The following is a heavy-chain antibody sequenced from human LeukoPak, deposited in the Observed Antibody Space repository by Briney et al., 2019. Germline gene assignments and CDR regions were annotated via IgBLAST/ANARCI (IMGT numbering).Heavy chain of an antibody. Sequence: GGSLRLYCAASGFTFSSYAMSWVRQAPGKGLEWVSAISGSGGSTYYADSVKGRFTISRDNSKNTLYLQMNSLRAEDTAVYYCAKASDYDSSGYYYEGKNYFDYWGQGTLVTVSS. V-gene: IGHV3-23*01. CDR1: GFTFSSYA. CDR3: AKASDYDSSGYYYEGKNYFDY. CDR2: ISGSGGST. D-gene: IGHD3-22*01. J-gene: IGHJ4*02.